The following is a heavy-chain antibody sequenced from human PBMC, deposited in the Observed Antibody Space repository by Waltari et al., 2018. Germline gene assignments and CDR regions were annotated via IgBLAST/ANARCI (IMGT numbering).Heavy chain of an antibody. J-gene: IGHJ4*02. CDR2: IIPSLGIA. V-gene: IGHV1-69*02. Sequence: QVQLVQSGAEVKKPGSSVKVSCKASGGTFSSYTISWVRQAPGQGLEWMGRIIPSLGIANYAQKCQGRVTITADKSTSTAYMELSSLRAEDTAVYYCAKAMGALAYCGGDCYFGPPGWGQGTLVTVSS. CDR1: GGTFSSYT. D-gene: IGHD2-21*02. CDR3: AKAMGALAYCGGDCYFGPPG.